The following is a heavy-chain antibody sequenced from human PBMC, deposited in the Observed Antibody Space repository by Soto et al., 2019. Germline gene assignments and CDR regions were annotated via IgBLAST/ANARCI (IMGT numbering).Heavy chain of an antibody. CDR1: GGSLSSYY. CDR2: IYYSGST. J-gene: IGHJ6*03. Sequence: QVQLQESGPGLVKPSETLSLTCTVSGGSLSSYYWSWIRQPPGQGLEWIGYIYYSGSTNYNPSLKIRVTVSVDLFKNHFYLKLGSVTAADAAVYYCARAQPYYYGSGSYYRASYYYYMDVWGKGTTVTVSS. V-gene: IGHV4-59*08. D-gene: IGHD3-10*01. CDR3: ARAQPYYYGSGSYYRASYYYYMDV.